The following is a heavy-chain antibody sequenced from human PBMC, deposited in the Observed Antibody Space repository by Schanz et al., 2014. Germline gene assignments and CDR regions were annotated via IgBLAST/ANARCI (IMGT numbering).Heavy chain of an antibody. V-gene: IGHV1-69*04. D-gene: IGHD5-18*01. CDR3: ARGPSQGYSYGHNIGAYYYGMDV. CDR2: IIPILGIA. J-gene: IGHJ6*02. CDR1: GGTFSSYT. Sequence: QVQLVQSGDEVKKPGASVKVSCKASGGTFSSYTISWVRQAPGQGLEWMGRIIPILGIATYAQKFQGRLTITADKSTSTASMELSSLRSEDTAVYYCARGPSQGYSYGHNIGAYYYGMDVWGQGTTVTVSS.